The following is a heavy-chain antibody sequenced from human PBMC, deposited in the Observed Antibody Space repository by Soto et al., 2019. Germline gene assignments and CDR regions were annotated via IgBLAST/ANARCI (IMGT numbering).Heavy chain of an antibody. Sequence: SETLSLTCTVSGCSISSYYWSWIRQPPGKGLEWIGYIYYSGSTNYNPSLKSRVTISVDTSKNQFSLKLSSVTAADTAVYYCARHLRNYYYMDVWGKGTTVTVSS. J-gene: IGHJ6*03. V-gene: IGHV4-59*08. CDR3: ARHLRNYYYMDV. CDR2: IYYSGST. CDR1: GCSISSYY.